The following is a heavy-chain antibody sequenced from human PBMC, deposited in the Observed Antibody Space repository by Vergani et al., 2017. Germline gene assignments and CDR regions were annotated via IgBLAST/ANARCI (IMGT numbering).Heavy chain of an antibody. V-gene: IGHV5-51*03. CDR1: EYSFGNYW. CDR2: IYPADSDT. D-gene: IGHD2-2*01. Sequence: EVELVQSGPEMRKPGESLKISCKGSEYSFGNYWIGWVRQMPGKGLEWMGIIYPADSDTRYSPSFQGQVTISADKSISTAFLQWDSLKASDTALYYCASSAGSRVPAAMYPWGQGTLVTVSS. J-gene: IGHJ5*02. CDR3: ASSAGSRVPAAMYP.